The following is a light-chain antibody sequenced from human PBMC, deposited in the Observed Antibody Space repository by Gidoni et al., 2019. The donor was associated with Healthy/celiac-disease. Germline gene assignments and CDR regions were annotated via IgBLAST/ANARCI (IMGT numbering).Light chain of an antibody. J-gene: IGKJ2*01. CDR3: QQSYSTPYT. CDR1: QSISSY. Sequence: DLHMTPSPSSLSASVGDRVTITCRASQSISSYLNWYQQKPGKAPKLLIYAASSLQSGVPSRFSGSGSGTDFTLTISSLQSEDFATYYCQQSYSTPYTFGQGTKLEIK. CDR2: AAS. V-gene: IGKV1-39*01.